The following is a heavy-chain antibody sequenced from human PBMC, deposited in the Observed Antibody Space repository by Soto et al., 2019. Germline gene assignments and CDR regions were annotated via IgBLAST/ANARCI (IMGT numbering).Heavy chain of an antibody. CDR1: GFTFSDYY. V-gene: IGHV3-11*01. CDR3: ARDEEVNYYDSSGYPNWFDP. Sequence: SLRLSCAAYGFTFSDYYMSWIRQAPGKGLEWVSYISSSGSTIYYADSVKGRFTISRDNAKNSLYLQMNSLRAEDTAVYYCARDEEVNYYDSSGYPNWFDPWGQGTLVTVSS. D-gene: IGHD3-22*01. CDR2: ISSSGSTI. J-gene: IGHJ5*02.